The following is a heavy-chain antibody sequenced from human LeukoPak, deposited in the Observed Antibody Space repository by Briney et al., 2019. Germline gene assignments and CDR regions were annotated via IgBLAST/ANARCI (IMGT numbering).Heavy chain of an antibody. CDR3: ARDPSYYDSSGYPYYYDY. Sequence: GGSLRLSCAASGFTLSSYSMHWVRQAPGKGLEWVSSIDSSGGYMFYADSVKGRFIISRDNAKDSLYLQTNSLRVEDTAVYYCARDPSYYDSSGYPYYYDYWGQGTLVTVSS. D-gene: IGHD3-22*01. CDR1: GFTLSSYS. V-gene: IGHV3-21*06. CDR2: IDSSGGYM. J-gene: IGHJ4*02.